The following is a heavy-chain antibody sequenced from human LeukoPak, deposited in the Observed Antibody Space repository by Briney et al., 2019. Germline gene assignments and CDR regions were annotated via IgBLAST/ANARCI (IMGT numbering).Heavy chain of an antibody. CDR3: AKIPYGDYVLDYYYYMDV. D-gene: IGHD4-17*01. Sequence: GGSLRLSCTASGFAFRSHAMHWVRQAPGKGLEWVAFIRYDGSKKFYADSVKGRFTISRDNSKNTLYLQMYGLRAEDTAVYYCAKIPYGDYVLDYYYYMDVWGKGTTVTISS. J-gene: IGHJ6*03. CDR1: GFAFRSHA. CDR2: IRYDGSKK. V-gene: IGHV3-30*02.